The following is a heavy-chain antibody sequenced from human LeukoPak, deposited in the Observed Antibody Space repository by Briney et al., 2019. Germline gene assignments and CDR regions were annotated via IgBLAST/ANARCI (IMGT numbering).Heavy chain of an antibody. J-gene: IGHJ4*02. Sequence: SETLSLTCTVSGGSISSGGYYWSWIRQPPGKGLEWIGEINHSGSTNYNPSLKSRVTISVDTSKNQFSLKLSSVTAADTAVYYCARGYGSGSYYDGKTYFFDYWGQGTLVTVSA. CDR2: INHSGST. CDR3: ARGYGSGSYYDGKTYFFDY. V-gene: IGHV4-39*07. CDR1: GGSISSGGYY. D-gene: IGHD3-10*01.